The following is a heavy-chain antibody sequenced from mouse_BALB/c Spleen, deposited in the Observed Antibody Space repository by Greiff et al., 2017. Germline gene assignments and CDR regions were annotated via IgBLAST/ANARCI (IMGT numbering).Heavy chain of an antibody. CDR2: IYPGDGDT. CDR3: ARRTMITTPWYFDV. CDR1: GYAFSSYW. D-gene: IGHD2-4*01. V-gene: IGHV1-80*01. Sequence: VQLQQSGAELVRPGSSVKISCKASGYAFSSYWMNWVKQRPGQGLEWIGQIYPGDGDTNYNGKFKGKATLTADKSSSTAYMQLSSLTSEDSAVYFCARRTMITTPWYFDVWGAGTTVTVSS. J-gene: IGHJ1*01.